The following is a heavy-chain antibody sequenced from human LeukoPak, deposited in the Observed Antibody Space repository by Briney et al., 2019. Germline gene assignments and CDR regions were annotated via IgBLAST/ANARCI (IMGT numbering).Heavy chain of an antibody. V-gene: IGHV3-7*04. J-gene: IGHJ4*02. CDR2: IKDGGSEG. CDR1: GFTFSSYW. D-gene: IGHD3-16*01. CDR3: ARQSQLGGIDY. Sequence: GGSLRLSCAASGFTFSSYWMTWVRQAPGKGLEWVATIKDGGSEGYYVDSVKGRFTISRDNGKSSLYLQMNSLRAEDTGVYYCARQSQLGGIDYGGRETLVTASS.